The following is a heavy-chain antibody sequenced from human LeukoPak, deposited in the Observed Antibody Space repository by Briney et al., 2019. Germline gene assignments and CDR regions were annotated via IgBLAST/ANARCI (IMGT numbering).Heavy chain of an antibody. V-gene: IGHV3-73*01. D-gene: IGHD3-22*01. Sequence: GESLQISCQGSGYSFTSYWIGWVRQASGKGLEWVGRVRSKANTYATAYAASVKGRFIISRDDSKNTAYLQMNSLKTEDTAVYYCTRPDYDSSGSTFDYWGQGTLVTVSS. CDR3: TRPDYDSSGSTFDY. CDR2: VRSKANTYAT. CDR1: GYSFTSYW. J-gene: IGHJ4*02.